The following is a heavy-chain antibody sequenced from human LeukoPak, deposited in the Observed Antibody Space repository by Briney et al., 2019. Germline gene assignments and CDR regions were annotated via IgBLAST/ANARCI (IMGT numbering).Heavy chain of an antibody. CDR3: ARLQDSDTAYVDC. V-gene: IGHV4-30-2*01. CDR2: IYHSGST. Sequence: PSETLSLTCAVSGGSISSGGYSWSWIRQPPGKGLEWIGYIYHSGSTYYNPSLKSRVTISVDRSKNQFSLKLSSVTAADTAVYYCARLQDSDTAYVDCWGQGTLVTVSS. CDR1: GGSISSGGYS. J-gene: IGHJ4*02. D-gene: IGHD2-15*01.